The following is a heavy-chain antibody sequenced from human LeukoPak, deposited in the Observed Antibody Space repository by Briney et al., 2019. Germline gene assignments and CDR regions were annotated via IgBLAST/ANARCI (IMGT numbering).Heavy chain of an antibody. CDR1: GGTFSSYA. Sequence: ASVKVSCKASGGTFSSYAISWVRQAPGQGLEWMGRIIPILGIANYAQKFQGRVTITADESTSTAYMELSSLRSEDTAVYYCARTSYCSGGSCYLFDYWGQGTLVTVSS. J-gene: IGHJ4*02. V-gene: IGHV1-69*04. D-gene: IGHD2-15*01. CDR3: ARTSYCSGGSCYLFDY. CDR2: IIPILGIA.